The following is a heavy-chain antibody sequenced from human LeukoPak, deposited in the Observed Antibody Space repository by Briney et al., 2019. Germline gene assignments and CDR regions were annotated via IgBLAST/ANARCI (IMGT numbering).Heavy chain of an antibody. CDR3: ARASGSGGYCFDY. CDR2: IYYSGST. V-gene: IGHV4-59*12. CDR1: GGSISSYY. D-gene: IGHD1-26*01. J-gene: IGHJ4*02. Sequence: SETLSLTCTVSGGSISSYYWSWLRQPPGKGLEGIGYIYYSGSTNYNPSLKSRVTISVDTSKNQFSLKLSSVTAADTAVYYCARASGSGGYCFDYWGQGTLVTVSS.